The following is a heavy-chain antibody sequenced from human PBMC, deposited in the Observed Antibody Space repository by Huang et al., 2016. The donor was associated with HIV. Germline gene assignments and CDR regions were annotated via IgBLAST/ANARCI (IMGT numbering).Heavy chain of an antibody. J-gene: IGHJ6*02. D-gene: IGHD2-15*01. Sequence: QGRLQQWGAGMLKPSETLSLTCAVYGGSFSRYYGTWVRQPPGRGLDWIGEISQSGTTNYNPSLWILVTISGDTAKNQFSLRLTSVTAADTATYFCARAPAGNDYSLYNYYGLDIWGQGTTVTVSS. V-gene: IGHV4-34*01. CDR1: GGSFSRYY. CDR2: ISQSGTT. CDR3: ARAPAGNDYSLYNYYGLDI.